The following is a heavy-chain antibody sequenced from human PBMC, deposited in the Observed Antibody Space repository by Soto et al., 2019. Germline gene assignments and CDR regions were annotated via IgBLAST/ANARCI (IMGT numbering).Heavy chain of an antibody. CDR1: RGAISKLI. CDR3: AKVRYSSPMGYYYGMDV. Sequence: QAQLEHSGGEVKKPGASVKVSCKASRGAISKLIVTWVRQAPGVGLEWVGGIIPVFGTATYAQKIQGRVTITADESTSTSYREVNSLRSEDTAVYYCAKVRYSSPMGYYYGMDVWGQGTTVTVSS. J-gene: IGHJ6*02. V-gene: IGHV1-69*01. CDR2: IIPVFGTA. D-gene: IGHD2-2*01.